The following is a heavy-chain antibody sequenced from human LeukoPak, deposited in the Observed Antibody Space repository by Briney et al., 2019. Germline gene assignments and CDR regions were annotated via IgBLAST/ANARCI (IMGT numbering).Heavy chain of an antibody. V-gene: IGHV3-30-3*01. Sequence: PGRSLRLSCAAPGFTFSTYAMHWVRQAPGKGLEWVTFISIDGSNKYYADSVKDRFTISRDNSENTLYLRMNSLRVDDTAVYYCATASSSRPRFFDSWGQGTLVTVSS. J-gene: IGHJ4*02. CDR1: GFTFSTYA. D-gene: IGHD3-16*02. CDR2: ISIDGSNK. CDR3: ATASSSRPRFFDS.